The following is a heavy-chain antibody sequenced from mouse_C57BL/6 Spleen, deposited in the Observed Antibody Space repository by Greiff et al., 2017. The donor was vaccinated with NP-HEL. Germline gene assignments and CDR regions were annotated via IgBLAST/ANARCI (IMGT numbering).Heavy chain of an antibody. D-gene: IGHD1-1*01. J-gene: IGHJ3*01. V-gene: IGHV5-6*01. Sequence: EVQVVESGGDLVKPGGSLKLSCAASGFTFSSYGMSWVRQTPDKRLEWVATISSGGSYTYYPDSVKGRFTISRDNAKNTLYLQMSSLKSEDTAMYYCARLYGSSYGAWCAYWGQGTLVTVSA. CDR1: GFTFSSYG. CDR2: ISSGGSYT. CDR3: ARLYGSSYGAWCAY.